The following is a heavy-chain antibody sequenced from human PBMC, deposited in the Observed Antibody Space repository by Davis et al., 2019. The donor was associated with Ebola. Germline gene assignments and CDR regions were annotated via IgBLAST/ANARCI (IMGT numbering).Heavy chain of an antibody. CDR2: IIPIYDIA. J-gene: IGHJ3*02. V-gene: IGHV1-69*04. CDR3: AREGGYSSSWYGGAFDI. D-gene: IGHD6-13*01. Sequence: AASVKVSCKASGGTFSSYSVSWVRQAPGQGLEWMGRIIPIYDIANYAQKFQGRVTFTADTSASTAYMELSSLRSEDTAVYYCAREGGYSSSWYGGAFDIWGQGTMVTVSS. CDR1: GGTFSSYS.